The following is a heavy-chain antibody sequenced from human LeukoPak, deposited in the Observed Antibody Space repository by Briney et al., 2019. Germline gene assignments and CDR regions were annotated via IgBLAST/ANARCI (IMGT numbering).Heavy chain of an antibody. Sequence: PSETLSLTCTVSGGSVSSGPYYWSWIRQPPGKGLEWIGYIYHSGNTNYNPSLKSRVTISVDRSKNQFSLKLSSVTAADTAVYYFAKYGGSYSDIAEYFQHWGQGTLVTVSS. CDR1: GGSVSSGPYY. CDR2: IYHSGNT. J-gene: IGHJ1*01. CDR3: AKYGGSYSDIAEYFQH. V-gene: IGHV4-61*01. D-gene: IGHD4-17*01.